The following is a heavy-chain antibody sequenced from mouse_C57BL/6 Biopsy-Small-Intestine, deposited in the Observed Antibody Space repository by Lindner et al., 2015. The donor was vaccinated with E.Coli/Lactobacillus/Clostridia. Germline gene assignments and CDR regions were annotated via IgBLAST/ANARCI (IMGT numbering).Heavy chain of an antibody. J-gene: IGHJ3*01. Sequence: LQESGAELVRPGTSVKVSCKASGYAFSNNLIEWVKQRPGQGLEWIGVINPGSGGTNYNERFKGKATLTADKSSSTAYMQLSSLTSEDSAVYFCASYGNFAYWGQGTLVTVSA. CDR2: INPGSGGT. V-gene: IGHV1-54*01. CDR1: GYAFSNNL. CDR3: ASYGNFAY. D-gene: IGHD2-1*01.